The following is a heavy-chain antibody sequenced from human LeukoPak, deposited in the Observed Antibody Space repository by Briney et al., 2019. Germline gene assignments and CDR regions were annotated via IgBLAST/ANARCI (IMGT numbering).Heavy chain of an antibody. CDR1: GFTFSSYG. D-gene: IGHD1-26*01. Sequence: GWSLRLSCAASGFTFSSYGMHWVRQAPGKGLEWVAVISYDGSNKYYADSVKGRFTISRDNSKNTLYLQMNSLRAEDTAVYYCAKDQARYSGSYLHYLDYWGQGTLVTVSS. V-gene: IGHV3-30*18. J-gene: IGHJ4*02. CDR2: ISYDGSNK. CDR3: AKDQARYSGSYLHYLDY.